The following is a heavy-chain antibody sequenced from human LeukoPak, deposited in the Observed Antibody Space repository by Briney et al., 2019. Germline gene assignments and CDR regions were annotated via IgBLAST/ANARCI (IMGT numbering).Heavy chain of an antibody. Sequence: SETLSLTCAVYGGSFSGYYWSWIRQPPGKGLEWIGEINHSGSTNYNPSLKSRVTISADTSKNQFSLKLSSVTAADTAVYYCARRPIAAAGFDYWGQGTLVTVSS. J-gene: IGHJ4*02. V-gene: IGHV4-34*01. CDR3: ARRPIAAAGFDY. D-gene: IGHD6-13*01. CDR2: INHSGST. CDR1: GGSFSGYY.